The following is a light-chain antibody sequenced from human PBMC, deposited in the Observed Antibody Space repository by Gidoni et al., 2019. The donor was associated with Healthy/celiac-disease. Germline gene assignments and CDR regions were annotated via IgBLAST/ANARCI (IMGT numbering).Light chain of an antibody. Sequence: EIVLTPSPGTLSLSPGERATLSCRASQSVCSSYLAWYQQKPGQAPRLLIYGASSRATGIPDRFSGSGSGTDFTLTISRLEPEDFAVYYCQQYGSSLLTFGGGTKVEIK. J-gene: IGKJ4*01. V-gene: IGKV3-20*01. CDR1: QSVCSSY. CDR3: QQYGSSLLT. CDR2: GAS.